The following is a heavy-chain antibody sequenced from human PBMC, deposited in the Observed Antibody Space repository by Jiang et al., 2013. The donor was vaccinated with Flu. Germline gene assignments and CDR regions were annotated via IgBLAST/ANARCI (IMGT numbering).Heavy chain of an antibody. V-gene: IGHV4-4*02. J-gene: IGHJ6*02. D-gene: IGHD2-2*01. CDR3: AREDIVVVPATGLDYYYGMDV. Sequence: PGLVKPSGTLSLTCAVSGGSISSSNWWSWVRPAPRKGLEWIGEIYHSGSTNYNPSLKSRVTISVDKSKNQFSLKLSSVTAADTAVYYCAREDIVVVPATGLDYYYGMDVWGQGTTVTVSS. CDR1: GGSISSSNW. CDR2: IYHSGST.